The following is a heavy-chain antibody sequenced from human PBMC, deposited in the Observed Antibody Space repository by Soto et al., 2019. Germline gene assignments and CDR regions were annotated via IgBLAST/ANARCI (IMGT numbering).Heavy chain of an antibody. J-gene: IGHJ5*02. V-gene: IGHV4-34*01. CDR3: ARGPGSTKQCNWFDT. D-gene: IGHD3-10*01. CDR1: GLSFSGYY. CDR2: INHSGST. Sequence: PAETLSLTCAVYGLSFSGYYWSWIRQPPGKGLEWIGEINHSGSTNYNPSLKSRVTISVDTSKNQFSLKLSSVTAADTAVYYCARGPGSTKQCNWFDTWGQGTLVTVSS.